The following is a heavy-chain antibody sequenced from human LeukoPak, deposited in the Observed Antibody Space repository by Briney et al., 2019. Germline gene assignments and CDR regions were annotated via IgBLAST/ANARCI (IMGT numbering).Heavy chain of an antibody. Sequence: GGSLRLSCAASGFTFSTNWMHWVRQAPGKGLVWVSRIDIDGTITSYADSVKGRFTISRDNAKNTLYLQMNSLRVEDTAVYYCARDLNGARDYWGQGTLVSVPS. J-gene: IGHJ4*02. V-gene: IGHV3-74*03. CDR2: IDIDGTIT. D-gene: IGHD2-8*01. CDR1: GFTFSTNW. CDR3: ARDLNGARDY.